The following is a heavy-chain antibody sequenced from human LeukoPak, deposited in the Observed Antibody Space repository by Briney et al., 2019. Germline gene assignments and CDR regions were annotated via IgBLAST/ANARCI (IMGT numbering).Heavy chain of an antibody. CDR2: IYYTGST. Sequence: SETLSLTCTVSGGSIGSYYWSWIRQPPGKGLEWIGYIYYTGSTNYNPSLKSRVTISVDTSKNQFSLKLSSVTAADTAVYYCARDGISGSYYAEYFQHWGQGTLVTVSS. V-gene: IGHV4-59*01. D-gene: IGHD1-26*01. J-gene: IGHJ1*01. CDR1: GGSIGSYY. CDR3: ARDGISGSYYAEYFQH.